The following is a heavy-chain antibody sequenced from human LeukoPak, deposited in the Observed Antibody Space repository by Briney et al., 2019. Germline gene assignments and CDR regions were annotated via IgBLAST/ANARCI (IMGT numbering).Heavy chain of an antibody. D-gene: IGHD5-18*01. J-gene: IGHJ4*01. CDR3: ARGARGYSYG. Sequence: SETLSLTCNVSGGSVSSGSYYWSWIRQPPGKGLEWIGYIYNSGTTNYNPSLKSRVTISVDSSKNQFSLKLTSVTAADTAVYYCARGARGYSYGWGQGTLVTVSS. CDR1: GGSVSSGSYY. V-gene: IGHV4-61*01. CDR2: IYNSGTT.